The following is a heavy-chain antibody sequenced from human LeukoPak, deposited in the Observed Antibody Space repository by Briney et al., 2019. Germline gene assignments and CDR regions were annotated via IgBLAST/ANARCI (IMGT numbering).Heavy chain of an antibody. Sequence: PSETLSLTCTVSGGSISSYYWSWIRQPPGKGLEWIGYIHYSGSTNYNPSLKSRVTISVDTSTNQFSLQLSSVTAADTAVYYCARVDWLRDYYYYMDVWGSGTTVTVSS. V-gene: IGHV4-59*08. CDR2: IHYSGST. CDR1: GGSISSYY. J-gene: IGHJ6*03. D-gene: IGHD5-12*01. CDR3: ARVDWLRDYYYYMDV.